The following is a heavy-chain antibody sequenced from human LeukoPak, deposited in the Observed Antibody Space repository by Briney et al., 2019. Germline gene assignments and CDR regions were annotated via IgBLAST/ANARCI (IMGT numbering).Heavy chain of an antibody. V-gene: IGHV4-39*02. CDR1: GGSISSSSYY. D-gene: IGHD3-9*01. Sequence: PSETLSLTCTVSGGSISSSSYYWGWIRQPPGKGLEWIGSIYYSGSTYYNPSLKSRVTISVDTSKNQFSLKLSSVTAADTAVYYYAREYYDILTGYFEYFQHWGQGTLVTVSS. J-gene: IGHJ1*01. CDR2: IYYSGST. CDR3: AREYYDILTGYFEYFQH.